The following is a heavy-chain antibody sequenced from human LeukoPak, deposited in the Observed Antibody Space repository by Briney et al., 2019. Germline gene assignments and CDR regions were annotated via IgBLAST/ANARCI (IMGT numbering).Heavy chain of an antibody. CDR2: INNSGST. V-gene: IGHV4-34*01. CDR1: GGSFSGHY. Sequence: SETLSLTCAVYGGSFSGHYWSWIRQPPGKGLEWIGEINNSGSTNYSPSLKSRVTISVDTSKNQFSLKVNSVTAADTTVYYCARRPAGTIDYWGQGTLVTVSS. D-gene: IGHD6-19*01. J-gene: IGHJ4*02. CDR3: ARRPAGTIDY.